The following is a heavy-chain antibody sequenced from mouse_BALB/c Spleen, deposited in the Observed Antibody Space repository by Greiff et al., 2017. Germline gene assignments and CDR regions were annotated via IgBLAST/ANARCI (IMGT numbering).Heavy chain of an antibody. CDR1: GFSLTSYG. CDR3: ARDYDGGTLGG. CDR2: IWAGGST. Sequence: VMLVESGPGLVAPSQSLSITCTVPGFSLTSYGVHWVRQPPGKGLEWLGVIWAGGSTNYNSALMSRLSISKDNSKSQVFLKMNSLQTDDTAMYYCARDYDGGTLGGWGQGTARTVSS. J-gene: IGHJ2*01. V-gene: IGHV2-9*02. D-gene: IGHD2-12*01.